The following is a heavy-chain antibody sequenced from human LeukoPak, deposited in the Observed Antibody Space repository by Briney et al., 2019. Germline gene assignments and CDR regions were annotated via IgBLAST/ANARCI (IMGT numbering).Heavy chain of an antibody. CDR2: IKQDGSEK. CDR3: ARDRGGSYDY. Sequence: GGSLRLSCAGPGFTFSSYWMSWVRQAPGKGLEWVANIKQDGSEKYYVDSVKGRFTISRDNAKKSLYLQMNSLRAEDSAVYYCARDRGGSYDYWGQGTLVTVSS. D-gene: IGHD1-26*01. J-gene: IGHJ4*02. V-gene: IGHV3-7*01. CDR1: GFTFSSYW.